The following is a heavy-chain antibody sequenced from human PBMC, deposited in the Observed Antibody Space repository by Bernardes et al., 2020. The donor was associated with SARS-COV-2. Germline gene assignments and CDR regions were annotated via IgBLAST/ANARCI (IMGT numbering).Heavy chain of an antibody. J-gene: IGHJ3*01. Sequence: SVKVSCKASGGTFSSYAIIWVRQAPGQGLECMGGIIPLFGTANYAQKFQGRVTITADESTSTAYMELGSLTSEDTAVYYCARSVTYADAFDVWGPGTMVTVSS. CDR1: GGTFSSYA. CDR2: IIPLFGTA. V-gene: IGHV1-69*13. CDR3: ARSVTYADAFDV. D-gene: IGHD2-21*02.